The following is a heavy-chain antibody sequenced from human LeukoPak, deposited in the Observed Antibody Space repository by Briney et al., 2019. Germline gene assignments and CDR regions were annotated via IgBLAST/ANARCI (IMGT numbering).Heavy chain of an antibody. J-gene: IGHJ6*04. CDR3: AELGITMIGGV. V-gene: IGHV3-48*03. Sequence: GGSLRLSCAASGFTFCSYEMNWARQAPGKGLEWFSYISSSGSTIYYADSVKGRFTISRDNAKNSLYLQMNSLRAEDTAVYYCAELGITMIGGVWGKGTTVTISS. D-gene: IGHD3-10*02. CDR2: ISSSGSTI. CDR1: GFTFCSYE.